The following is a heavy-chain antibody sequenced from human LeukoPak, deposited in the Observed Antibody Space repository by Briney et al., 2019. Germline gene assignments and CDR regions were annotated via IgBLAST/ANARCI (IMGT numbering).Heavy chain of an antibody. CDR1: GGSISSGSYY. D-gene: IGHD3-10*01. Sequence: SETLSLTCTVSGGSISSGSYYWSWIRQPAGKGLEWIGRIYTSGSTNYNPSLKCRVTISVDTSKNQFSLKLSSVTAADTAVYYCASSSLWFGEFWGQGTLVTVSS. CDR2: IYTSGST. V-gene: IGHV4-61*02. J-gene: IGHJ4*02. CDR3: ASSSLWFGEF.